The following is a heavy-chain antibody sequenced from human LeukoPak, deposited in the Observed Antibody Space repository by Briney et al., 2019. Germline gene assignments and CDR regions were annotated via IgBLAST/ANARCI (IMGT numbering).Heavy chain of an antibody. CDR2: INHSGST. V-gene: IGHV4-38-2*02. J-gene: IGHJ3*02. Sequence: SETLSLTCTVSGYSISSGYYWSWIRQPPGKGLEWIGEINHSGSTNYNPSLKSRVTISVDTSKNQFSLKLSSVTAADTAVYYCARVVVTPKGDAFDIWGQGTMVTVSS. CDR3: ARVVVTPKGDAFDI. D-gene: IGHD4-23*01. CDR1: GYSISSGYY.